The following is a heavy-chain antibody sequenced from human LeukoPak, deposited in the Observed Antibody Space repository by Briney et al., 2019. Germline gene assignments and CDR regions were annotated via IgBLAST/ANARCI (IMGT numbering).Heavy chain of an antibody. D-gene: IGHD3-10*01. CDR3: ARHYGSSPPYYFDY. V-gene: IGHV5-10-1*01. J-gene: IGHJ4*02. CDR2: IDPSDYYT. CDR1: GYSFTSYW. Sequence: GESLEIPCRGFGYSFTSYWISWVRQMPGQGLEGMGRIDPSDYYTNYSPSFQGHVTISADKSISTAYLQWSSLKASDTAMYYCARHYGSSPPYYFDYWGQGTLVTVSS.